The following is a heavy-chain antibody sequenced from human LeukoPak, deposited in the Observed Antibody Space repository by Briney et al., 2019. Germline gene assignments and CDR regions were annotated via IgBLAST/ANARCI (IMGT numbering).Heavy chain of an antibody. Sequence: ASVKVSCKASGGTFSSYAISWVRQAPGQGLEWMGWINTNTGNPTYAQGFTGRFVFSLDTSVSTAYLQISSLKAEDTAVYYCARDTASYYYDSSGYSNWFDPWGQGTLVTVSS. J-gene: IGHJ5*02. D-gene: IGHD3-22*01. CDR3: ARDTASYYYDSSGYSNWFDP. V-gene: IGHV7-4-1*02. CDR2: INTNTGNP. CDR1: GGTFSSYA.